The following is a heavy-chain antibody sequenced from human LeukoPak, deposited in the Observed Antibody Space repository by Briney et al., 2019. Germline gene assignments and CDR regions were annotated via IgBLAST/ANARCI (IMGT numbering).Heavy chain of an antibody. J-gene: IGHJ4*02. V-gene: IGHV1-18*04. CDR1: GYTFTSYG. D-gene: IGHD5-12*01. CDR2: ISAYNGNT. CDR3: ARDKISGYDWAQLDY. Sequence: VASVKVSCKASGYTFTSYGISWVRQAPGQRLEWMGWISAYNGNTNYAQKLQGRVTMTTDTSTSTAYMELRSLRSDDTAVCYCARDKISGYDWAQLDYWGQGTLVTVSS.